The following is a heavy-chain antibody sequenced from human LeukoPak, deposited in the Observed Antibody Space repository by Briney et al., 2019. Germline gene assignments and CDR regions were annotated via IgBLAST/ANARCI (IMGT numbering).Heavy chain of an antibody. V-gene: IGHV4-39*07. Sequence: SETLSLTCTVSGGSISSSSYYWGWIRQPPGKGLEWIGSIYYSGSIYYNPSLKSRVTISVDTSKNQFSLKLSSVTAADTAVYYCARWGGGMDYWGQGTLVTVSS. CDR1: GGSISSSSYY. CDR2: IYYSGSI. D-gene: IGHD3-16*01. J-gene: IGHJ4*02. CDR3: ARWGGGMDY.